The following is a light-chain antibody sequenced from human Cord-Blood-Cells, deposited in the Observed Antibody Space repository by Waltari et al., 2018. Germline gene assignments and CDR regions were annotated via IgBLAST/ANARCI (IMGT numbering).Light chain of an antibody. Sequence: QSALTQPASVSGSPGQSVTISCTATSSDVGGYNHVSWYQQHPGKAPNLMIYDVSNRPSGVSNRFSGSKSGNTASLTISGLQAEDEADYYCSSYTSSSTLVFGGGTKLTVL. CDR1: SSDVGGYNH. CDR2: DVS. CDR3: SSYTSSSTLV. J-gene: IGLJ2*01. V-gene: IGLV2-14*01.